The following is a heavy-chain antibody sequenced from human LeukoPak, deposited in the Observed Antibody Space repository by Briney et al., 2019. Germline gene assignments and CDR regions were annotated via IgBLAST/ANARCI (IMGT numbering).Heavy chain of an antibody. CDR3: VSTGLWFGEPFHFDI. CDR2: INHSGST. V-gene: IGHV4-34*01. D-gene: IGHD3-10*01. CDR1: GGSFSGYY. Sequence: SETLSLTCAVYGGSFSGYYWSWIRQPPGKGLEWIGEINHSGSTNYNPSLKSRVTISVDTSKNQFSLNLSSVTAADTAVYFCVSTGLWFGEPFHFDIWGQGTTVTVSS. J-gene: IGHJ3*02.